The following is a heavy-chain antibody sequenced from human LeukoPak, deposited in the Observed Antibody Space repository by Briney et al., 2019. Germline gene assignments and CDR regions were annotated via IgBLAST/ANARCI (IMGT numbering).Heavy chain of an antibody. J-gene: IGHJ6*02. D-gene: IGHD3-3*01. CDR2: ISPSGGST. V-gene: IGHV1-46*01. Sequence: ASVKVSCKASGYTFTSYYMHWVRQAPGQGLEWMGIISPSGGSTSYAQKFQGRVTMTRDTSTSTVYMELSSLRSEDTAVYYCARDLTISPYYYYGMDVWGQGTTVTVSS. CDR1: GYTFTSYY. CDR3: ARDLTISPYYYYGMDV.